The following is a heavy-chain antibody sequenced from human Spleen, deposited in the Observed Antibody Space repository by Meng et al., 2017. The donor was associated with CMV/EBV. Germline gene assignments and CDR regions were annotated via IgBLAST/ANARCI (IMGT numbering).Heavy chain of an antibody. CDR1: GDSVSSNSAA. Sequence: QVPLQQSGLGLIKPSHTLSLTFAISGDSVSSNSAAWNWIRQSPSRGLEWLGRTYYRSKWYIEYAVSVKSRISINPDTSKNQFSLQLNSVTPEDTAVYYCARSNPNWFDPWGQGTLVTVSS. CDR2: TYYRSKWYI. J-gene: IGHJ5*02. CDR3: ARSNPNWFDP. V-gene: IGHV6-1*01.